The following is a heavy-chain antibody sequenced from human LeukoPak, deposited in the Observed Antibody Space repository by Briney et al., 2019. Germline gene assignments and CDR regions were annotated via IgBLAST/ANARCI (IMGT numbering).Heavy chain of an antibody. CDR3: ARAARVAQGTYYFDY. Sequence: GASVKVSCKASGYTFTSYGISWVRQAPGQGLEWMGWISAYNGNTNYAQKLQGRVTMPTATSTSTAYMELRSLRSDDTAVYYCARAARVAQGTYYFDYWGQGTLVTVSS. V-gene: IGHV1-18*01. J-gene: IGHJ4*02. CDR1: GYTFTSYG. D-gene: IGHD6-6*01. CDR2: ISAYNGNT.